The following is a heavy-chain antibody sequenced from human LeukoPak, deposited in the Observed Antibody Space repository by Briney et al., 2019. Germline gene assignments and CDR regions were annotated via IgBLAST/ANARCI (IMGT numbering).Heavy chain of an antibody. CDR3: ARDAAPVRDSWYFDL. V-gene: IGHV4-59*01. CDR1: GGSIRPYY. CDR2: IHSSGST. J-gene: IGHJ2*01. D-gene: IGHD5-24*01. Sequence: SETLSLTCTVSGGSIRPYYWIWIRQPPGKGLEWIGYIHSSGSTCYNPSLKSRVTISVDTSKSQFSLKLNSVTAADTAVYYCARDAAPVRDSWYFDLWGRGTLVTVSS.